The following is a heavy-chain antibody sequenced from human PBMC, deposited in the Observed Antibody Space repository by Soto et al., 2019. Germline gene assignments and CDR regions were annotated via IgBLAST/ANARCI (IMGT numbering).Heavy chain of an antibody. CDR2: IIPLFNIT. V-gene: IGHV1-69*01. J-gene: IGHJ6*02. CDR1: GGTFVNHA. CDR3: ARDRSELSGVALRVTYYYYGMDV. Sequence: QVQLVQSGAEVKKPGSSVKVSCRASGGTFVNHAVGWVRQAPGQGLEWMGGIIPLFNITNYALKFQGRVRITADEFLSTVYMELSSLRSEDTAIYSCARDRSELSGVALRVTYYYYGMDVWGQGTTVTVSS. D-gene: IGHD3-3*01.